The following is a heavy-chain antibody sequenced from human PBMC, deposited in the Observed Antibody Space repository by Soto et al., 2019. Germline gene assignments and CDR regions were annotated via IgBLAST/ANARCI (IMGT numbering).Heavy chain of an antibody. D-gene: IGHD3-22*01. J-gene: IGHJ4*02. CDR2: ISYDGSNK. CDR1: GFTFSSYG. Sequence: QVQLVESGGGVVQPGRSLRLSCAASGFTFSSYGMHWVRQAPGKGLEWVAVISYDGSNKYCADSVKGRFTISRDNSKNTLYLQMNSLRAEDTAVYYCAKDSSYYYDSGGYDSWGQGTLVTVSS. V-gene: IGHV3-30*18. CDR3: AKDSSYYYDSGGYDS.